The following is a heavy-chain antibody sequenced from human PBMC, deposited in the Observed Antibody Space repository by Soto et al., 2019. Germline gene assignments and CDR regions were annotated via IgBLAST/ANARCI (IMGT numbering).Heavy chain of an antibody. V-gene: IGHV3-23*01. Sequence: EVQLLESGGGLVQPGGSLRLSCAASGFTFSHYAMSWVRQAPGKGLQWVSTIFGSGGPTHYADSVKGRFGISRDNSNNMLFLEMNSLKDEDTAVYYCTREASSWGFAFDLWGQGTRVAVSS. CDR3: TREASSWGFAFDL. D-gene: IGHD3-16*01. J-gene: IGHJ3*01. CDR2: IFGSGGPT. CDR1: GFTFSHYA.